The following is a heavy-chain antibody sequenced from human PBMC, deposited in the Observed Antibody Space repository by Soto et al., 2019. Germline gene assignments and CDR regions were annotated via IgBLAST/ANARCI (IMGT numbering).Heavy chain of an antibody. J-gene: IGHJ6*02. Sequence: PSETLSLTCTVSGGSISSYYWSWIRQPPGKGLEWIGSIYYSGSTYHNPPLKSRVSISVDTSKNQFSLKLTSVTAADTAVYYCTTQGFGGLHGLVDVWGQGTTVTVSS. CDR3: TTQGFGGLHGLVDV. CDR1: GGSISSYY. CDR2: IYYSGST. D-gene: IGHD3-10*01. V-gene: IGHV4-59*04.